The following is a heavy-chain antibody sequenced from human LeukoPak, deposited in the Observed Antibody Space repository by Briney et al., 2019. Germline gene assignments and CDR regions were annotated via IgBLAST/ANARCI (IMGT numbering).Heavy chain of an antibody. CDR3: ARAIYDYVWGSPYYFDY. CDR2: MNPNSGNT. D-gene: IGHD3-16*01. J-gene: IGHJ4*02. V-gene: IGHV1-8*02. CDR1: GYTFTSYG. Sequence: ASVKVSCKASGYTFTSYGISWLRQAPGQGLEWMGWMNPNSGNTGYAQKFQGRVTMTRNTSISTAYMELSSLRSEDTAVYYCARAIYDYVWGSPYYFDYWGQGTLVTVSS.